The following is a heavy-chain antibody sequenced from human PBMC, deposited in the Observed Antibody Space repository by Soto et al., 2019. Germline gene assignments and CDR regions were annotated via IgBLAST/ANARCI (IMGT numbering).Heavy chain of an antibody. CDR3: TRRASSSFYHFDF. V-gene: IGHV5-10-1*01. Sequence: GESRKISCQASGYSFTAYWITWVRQMPGKGLEWMATIDPSDSYVDYSPSFRGHVTFSVDRSITTVYLQWNSLKASVSALYFCTRRASSSFYHFDFWGQGARGTV. J-gene: IGHJ4*02. D-gene: IGHD2-2*01. CDR1: GYSFTAYW. CDR2: IDPSDSYV.